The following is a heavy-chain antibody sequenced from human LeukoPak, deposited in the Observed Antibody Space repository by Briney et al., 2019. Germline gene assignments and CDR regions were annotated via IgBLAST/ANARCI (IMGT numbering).Heavy chain of an antibody. CDR2: ISYDGSNK. Sequence: PGRSLRLSCAASGFTFSSYAMHWVRQAPGKGLEWVAVISYDGSNKYYADSVKGRFTISRDNSKNTLYLQMNSLRAEDTAVYYCAGGQGVQMGFDYWGQGTLVTVSS. CDR1: GFTFSSYA. D-gene: IGHD1-26*01. J-gene: IGHJ4*02. CDR3: AGGQGVQMGFDY. V-gene: IGHV3-30-3*01.